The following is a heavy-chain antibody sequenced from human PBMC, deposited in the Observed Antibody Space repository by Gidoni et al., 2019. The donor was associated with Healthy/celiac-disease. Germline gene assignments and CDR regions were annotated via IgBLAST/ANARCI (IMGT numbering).Heavy chain of an antibody. D-gene: IGHD2-8*02. V-gene: IGHV4-31*02. CDR2: IYYSGST. Sequence: EWIGYIYYSGSTYYNPSLKSRVTISVDTSKNQFSLKLSSVTAADTAVYYCARGGLVVYAPEFDYWGQGTLVTVSS. J-gene: IGHJ4*02. CDR3: ARGGLVVYAPEFDY.